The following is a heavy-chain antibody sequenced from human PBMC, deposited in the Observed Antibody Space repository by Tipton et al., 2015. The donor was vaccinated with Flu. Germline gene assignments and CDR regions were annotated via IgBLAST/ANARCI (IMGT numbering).Heavy chain of an antibody. Sequence: TLSLTCTVSDGSISGYYWSWIRQPPGKGLEWIGYIYYSGSTSYNPSLKSRVTMSVDKSKNQFSLKLTFVDAADTAVYYCAKVDTALVSGFDYWGQGTLVSVSS. J-gene: IGHJ4*02. V-gene: IGHV4-59*01. CDR2: IYYSGST. CDR1: DGSISGYY. D-gene: IGHD5-18*01. CDR3: AKVDTALVSGFDY.